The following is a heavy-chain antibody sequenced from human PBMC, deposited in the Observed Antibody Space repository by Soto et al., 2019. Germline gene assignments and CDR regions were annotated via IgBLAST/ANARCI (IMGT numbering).Heavy chain of an antibody. Sequence: EVQLLESGGGLVQPGGSLRLSCAASGFTISTYAMSWVRQAPGKGLEWVSGISGIGHITYYADSVKGRFTISRDISKNTLYLQMSSLRAEDTAVYHCAKSLRTTVTTGFWFDPWGQGTLVTVSS. CDR2: ISGIGHIT. CDR1: GFTISTYA. D-gene: IGHD4-17*01. V-gene: IGHV3-23*01. J-gene: IGHJ5*02. CDR3: AKSLRTTVTTGFWFDP.